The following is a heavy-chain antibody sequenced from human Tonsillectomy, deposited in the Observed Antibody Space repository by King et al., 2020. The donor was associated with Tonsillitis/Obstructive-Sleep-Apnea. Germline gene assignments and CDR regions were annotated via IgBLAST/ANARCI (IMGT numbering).Heavy chain of an antibody. V-gene: IGHV1-18*01. CDR1: GYTFSNYD. CDR2: ISASNGNT. J-gene: IGHJ4*02. Sequence: QLVQSGAEVKKPGASVKVSCKASGYTFSNYDITWVRQAPGQGLEWMGWISASNGNTNSAQKFLDRVTMTTDTSTSTAYMELRSLTSDDTAIYYCAREGFCSGASCYCRNWGQGTLVTVSS. D-gene: IGHD2-15*01. CDR3: AREGFCSGASCYCRN.